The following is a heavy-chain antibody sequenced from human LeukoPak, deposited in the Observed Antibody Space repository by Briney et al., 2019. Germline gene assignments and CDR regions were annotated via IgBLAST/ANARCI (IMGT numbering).Heavy chain of an antibody. Sequence: PSETLSLTCTVSGGSISSYYWSWIRQPPGKGLEWIGYIYYSGSTNYNPSLKSRVTISVDTSKNQFSLKLSSVTAADTAVYYCARVVTMIVVVPDNNWFDPWGQGTLVTVSS. J-gene: IGHJ5*02. CDR3: ARVVTMIVVVPDNNWFDP. CDR2: IYYSGST. V-gene: IGHV4-59*01. D-gene: IGHD3-22*01. CDR1: GGSISSYY.